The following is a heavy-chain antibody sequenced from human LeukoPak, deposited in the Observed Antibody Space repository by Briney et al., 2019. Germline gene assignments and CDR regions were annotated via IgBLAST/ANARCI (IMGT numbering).Heavy chain of an antibody. CDR1: GYTLTSYG. CDR2: ISAYNGNT. Sequence: ASVKVSCKASGYTLTSYGISWVRQAPGQGLEWMGWISAYNGNTNYAQKLQGRVTMTTDTSTSTAYMELRSLRSDDTAVYYCARVYCSSTNCYEADVWGKGTTVTVSS. D-gene: IGHD2-2*01. CDR3: ARVYCSSTNCYEADV. V-gene: IGHV1-18*01. J-gene: IGHJ6*04.